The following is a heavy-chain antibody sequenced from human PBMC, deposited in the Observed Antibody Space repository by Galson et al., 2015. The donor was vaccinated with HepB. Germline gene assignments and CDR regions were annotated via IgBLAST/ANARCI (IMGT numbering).Heavy chain of an antibody. V-gene: IGHV4-59*01. Sequence: SETLSLTCTVSGGSIGSYYWSWIRQPPGKGLEWIGYIYYSGSTNCNPSLKSRVTISVDTSKNQFSLKLSSVTAADTAVYYCARVRGFYDSSGYYSPGGGHYYGMDVWGQGTTVTVSS. CDR2: IYYSGST. D-gene: IGHD3-22*01. CDR1: GGSIGSYY. CDR3: ARVRGFYDSSGYYSPGGGHYYGMDV. J-gene: IGHJ6*02.